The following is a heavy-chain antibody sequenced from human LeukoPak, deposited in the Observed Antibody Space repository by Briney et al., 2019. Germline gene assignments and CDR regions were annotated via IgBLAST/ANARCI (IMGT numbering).Heavy chain of an antibody. CDR3: XRRXGXSXXTXXCPDFDY. CDR1: GFTFSSYS. Sequence: CAASGFTFSSYSMNWVRQAPGKGLEWVSSISSSSSYIYYADSVKGRFTISRDNAKNSLYLQMNSLRDEDTAVYYCXRRXGXSXXTXXCPDFDYWGQGTLVTVSS. J-gene: IGHJ4*02. CDR2: ISSSSSYI. D-gene: IGHD2-21*01. V-gene: IGHV3-21*01.